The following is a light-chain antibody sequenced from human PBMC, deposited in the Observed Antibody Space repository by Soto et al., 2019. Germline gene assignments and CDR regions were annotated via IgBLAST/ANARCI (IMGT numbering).Light chain of an antibody. CDR2: DAS. CDR3: QQRSSWPLT. V-gene: IGKV3-11*01. J-gene: IGKJ4*01. Sequence: EIVLTQSPATLSLSPGERVTLSCRASQSVRSYLAWYQQKPGQAPRLLIYDASNRATGIPARFSGSGSATDFTLTISSLEPEDFAVYHCQQRSSWPLTFGGGTKVEIK. CDR1: QSVRSY.